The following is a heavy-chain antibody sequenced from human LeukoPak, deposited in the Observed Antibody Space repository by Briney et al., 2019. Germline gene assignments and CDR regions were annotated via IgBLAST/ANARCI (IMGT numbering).Heavy chain of an antibody. CDR2: ISGSGGST. V-gene: IGHV3-23*01. D-gene: IGHD1-1*01. CDR3: AKDPSLRTTLPL. Sequence: PGGSLRLSCAASGFTFSGYAMSWVRQAPGKGLEWVSAISGSGGSTYYADSVKGRFTTSRDKSKNTVYLQMDSLRADDTAVYYCAKDPSLRTTLPLWGQGTLVTVSS. CDR1: GFTFSGYA. J-gene: IGHJ4*02.